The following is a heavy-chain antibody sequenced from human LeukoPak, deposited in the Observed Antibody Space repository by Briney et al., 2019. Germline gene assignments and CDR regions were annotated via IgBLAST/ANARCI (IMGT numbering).Heavy chain of an antibody. Sequence: SETLSLTCAVSGYSISSGYFSGWIRQSPGKGLEWIGSIYHSGSTYYNPSLKSRVTISVDTSKNQFSLKLSSVTAADTAVYYCTGKYYYDSSGYYYVDYWGQGTLVTVSS. J-gene: IGHJ4*02. CDR1: GYSISSGYF. CDR3: TGKYYYDSSGYYYVDY. D-gene: IGHD3-22*01. CDR2: IYHSGST. V-gene: IGHV4-38-2*01.